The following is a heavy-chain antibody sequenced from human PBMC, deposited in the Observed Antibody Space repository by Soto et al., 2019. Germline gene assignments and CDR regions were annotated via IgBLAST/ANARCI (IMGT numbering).Heavy chain of an antibody. Sequence: PGGSLRLSCAASGFTVSSNYMSWVRQAPGKGLEWVSVIYSGGSTYYADSVKGRFTISRDNSKNTLYLQMNSLRAEDTAVYYCTSWGDYQSSELGDYWGQGTLVTVSS. V-gene: IGHV3-66*01. CDR1: GFTVSSNY. D-gene: IGHD3-16*01. CDR3: TSWGDYQSSELGDY. CDR2: IYSGGST. J-gene: IGHJ4*02.